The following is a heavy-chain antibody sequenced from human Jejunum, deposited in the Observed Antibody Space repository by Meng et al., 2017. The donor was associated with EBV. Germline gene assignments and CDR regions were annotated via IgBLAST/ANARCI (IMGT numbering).Heavy chain of an antibody. D-gene: IGHD4-17*01. CDR3: ARAGGDYEDY. CDR1: GDRFGTYS. V-gene: IGHV1-69*15. Sequence: QLVQSGAELEKPGSSVKVSCKASGDRFGTYSVSWVRQAPGQGLEWMGNTVPIFGTTSYAQKFQGRVTITADESTRTAFMELRNLRSEDSAMYYCARAGGDYEDYWGQGTLVTVSS. J-gene: IGHJ4*02. CDR2: TVPIFGTT.